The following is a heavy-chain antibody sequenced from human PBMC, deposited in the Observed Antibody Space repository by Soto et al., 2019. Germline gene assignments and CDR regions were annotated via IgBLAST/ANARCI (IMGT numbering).Heavy chain of an antibody. D-gene: IGHD6-6*01. J-gene: IGHJ4*02. CDR1: GFTFSSYG. CDR3: ARDLWDSSSSVADY. CDR2: IWYDGSNK. Sequence: GGSLRLSCAASGFTFSSYGMHWVRQAPGKGLEWVAVIWYDGSNKYYADSVKGRFTISRDNSKNTLYLQMNSLRAEDTAVYYCARDLWDSSSSVADYWGQGTLVTVSS. V-gene: IGHV3-33*01.